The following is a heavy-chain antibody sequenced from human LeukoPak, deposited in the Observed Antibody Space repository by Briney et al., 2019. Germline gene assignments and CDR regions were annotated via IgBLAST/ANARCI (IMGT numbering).Heavy chain of an antibody. D-gene: IGHD5-24*01. CDR3: ASLPRRDSSPNWFDP. Sequence: GASVKVSCKASGYTFTDYYIHWVRQAPGQGLEWMGWINPNSGGTNYAQKFQGRVTMTRDTSISTAYMELSRLRSDDTAVYYCASLPRRDSSPNWFDPWGQGTLVTVSS. J-gene: IGHJ5*02. CDR1: GYTFTDYY. V-gene: IGHV1-2*02. CDR2: INPNSGGT.